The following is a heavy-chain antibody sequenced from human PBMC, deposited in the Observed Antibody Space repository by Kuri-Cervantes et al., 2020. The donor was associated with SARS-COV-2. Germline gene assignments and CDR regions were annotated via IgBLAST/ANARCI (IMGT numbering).Heavy chain of an antibody. CDR3: ARSPWTSYIFDY. J-gene: IGHJ4*02. D-gene: IGHD3-10*01. V-gene: IGHV4-59*11. CDR1: GGSITNHH. Sequence: SETLSLTCTVSGGSITNHHWSWIRQPPGKGLEWIGYIYYSGTTNYNPSLRNRVTISLDTSTEQFSLTLKSVTAADTAVYYCARSPWTSYIFDYWGQGTLVTVSS. CDR2: IYYSGTT.